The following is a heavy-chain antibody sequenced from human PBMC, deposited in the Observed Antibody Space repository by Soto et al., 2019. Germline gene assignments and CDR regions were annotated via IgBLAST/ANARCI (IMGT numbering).Heavy chain of an antibody. Sequence: LSLTCGVSGASGKSTKWWSWVRKSPGEGLEWIGEIHHSETTNYNPSLESRVTISIDKSKNQFSLKLSSVTAADTAVYYCARYDYHNNISSIAYWGQGALVTVSS. D-gene: IGHD3-22*01. CDR2: IHHSETT. V-gene: IGHV4-4*02. CDR1: GASGKSTKW. J-gene: IGHJ4*02. CDR3: ARYDYHNNISSIAY.